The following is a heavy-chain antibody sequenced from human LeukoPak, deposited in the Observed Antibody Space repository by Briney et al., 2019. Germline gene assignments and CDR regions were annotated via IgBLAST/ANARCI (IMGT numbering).Heavy chain of an antibody. V-gene: IGHV3-7*01. J-gene: IGHJ4*02. Sequence: GGSLRLSCAASGFTFSSYWMSWVRQAPGKGREWVANIKQDGSEKYYVDCVKGRFTISRDNAKNSLYLQMNSLRAEDTAVYYSQDSRYYYYSSGLGRSGRSNKDYWGQGTLVTVSS. D-gene: IGHD3-22*01. CDR3: QDSRYYYYSSGLGRSGRSNKDY. CDR1: GFTFSSYW. CDR2: IKQDGSEK.